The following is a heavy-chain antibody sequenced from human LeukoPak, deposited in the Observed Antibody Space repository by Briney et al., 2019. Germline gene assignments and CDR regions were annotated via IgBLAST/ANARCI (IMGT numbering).Heavy chain of an antibody. CDR3: ARIVRPYDTKTNWFDP. J-gene: IGHJ5*02. D-gene: IGHD3-9*01. Sequence: SETLSLTCTVSGGSISSYYWSWIRQPAGKGLEWIGRIYTSGSTNYNPSLKSRVTMSVDTSKNQFSLKLSSVTAADTAVYYCARIVRPYDTKTNWFDPWGQGTLVTVSS. CDR2: IYTSGST. CDR1: GGSISSYY. V-gene: IGHV4-4*07.